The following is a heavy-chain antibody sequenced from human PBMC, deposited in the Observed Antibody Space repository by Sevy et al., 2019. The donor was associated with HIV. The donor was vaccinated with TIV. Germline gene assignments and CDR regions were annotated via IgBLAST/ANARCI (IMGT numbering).Heavy chain of an antibody. CDR2: IKSKPDGGTI. J-gene: IGHJ4*02. CDR3: ARDRGIPSSSWGVGGF. CDR1: GFSFSHAW. D-gene: IGHD6-13*01. Sequence: GGSLRLSCAASGFSFSHAWMTWVRQAPGKGLEWVGRIKSKPDGGTIDYAAPVKGRFTISRDDSKNTLYLQMNSLRAEDTAVYYCARDRGIPSSSWGVGGFWGQGTLVTVSS. V-gene: IGHV3-15*01.